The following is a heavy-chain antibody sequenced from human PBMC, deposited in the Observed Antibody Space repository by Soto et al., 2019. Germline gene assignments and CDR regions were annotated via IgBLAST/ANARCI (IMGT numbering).Heavy chain of an antibody. CDR1: GFTFGSYA. D-gene: IGHD5-18*01. V-gene: IGHV3-23*01. CDR2: ISGSGGST. CDR3: TKDPKKDTPLVNWFDP. Sequence: PGGSLRLSCAASGFTFGSYAMSWVRQAPGKGLEWVSAISGSGGSTSYTDSVKGRFTISRDNSKNTLYLQMNSLRAEDTAVYYCTKDPKKDTPLVNWFDPWGQGTLVTVSS. J-gene: IGHJ5*02.